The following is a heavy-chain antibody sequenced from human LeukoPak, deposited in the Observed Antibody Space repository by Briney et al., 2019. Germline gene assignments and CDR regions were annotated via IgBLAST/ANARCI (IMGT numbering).Heavy chain of an antibody. D-gene: IGHD5-18*01. V-gene: IGHV1-2*02. CDR3: ARVLRIQLWLQCFDY. CDR1: GYTFTGYY. J-gene: IGHJ4*02. Sequence: ASVKVSCKASGYTFTGYYMHWVRQAPGQGLEWMGWINPNSGGTNYAQKFQGRVTMTRDTSISTAYMELSRLRSDDTAVYYCARVLRIQLWLQCFDYWGQGTLVTVSP. CDR2: INPNSGGT.